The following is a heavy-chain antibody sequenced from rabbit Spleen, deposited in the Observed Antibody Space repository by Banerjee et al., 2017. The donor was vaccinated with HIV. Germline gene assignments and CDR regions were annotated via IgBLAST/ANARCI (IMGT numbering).Heavy chain of an antibody. V-gene: IGHV1S45*01. CDR3: TRDDGSGHYIYGMDV. CDR1: GIDFSSYG. J-gene: IGHJ3*01. D-gene: IGHD1-1*01. Sequence: QEQLEESGGGLVKPEGSLTLTCKASGIDFSSYGVSWVRQAPGKGLEWIGCIYTGSGSTWYASWAKGRFTISKTSSTTVTLQVTSLTAADTATYFCTRDDGSGHYIYGMDVWGQGTLVTVS. CDR2: IYTGSGST.